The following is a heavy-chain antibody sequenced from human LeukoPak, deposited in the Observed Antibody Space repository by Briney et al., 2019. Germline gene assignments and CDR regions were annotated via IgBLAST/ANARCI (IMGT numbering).Heavy chain of an antibody. Sequence: GGSLRLSCAASGFTFSSYAMSWVRQAPGKGLEWVSVIYSGGSTYYADSVKGRFTISRDNSKNTLYLQMNSLRAEDTAVYYCASRASITIFGVFDIWGQGTMVTVSS. D-gene: IGHD3-3*01. J-gene: IGHJ3*02. V-gene: IGHV3-53*01. CDR3: ASRASITIFGVFDI. CDR1: GFTFSSYA. CDR2: IYSGGST.